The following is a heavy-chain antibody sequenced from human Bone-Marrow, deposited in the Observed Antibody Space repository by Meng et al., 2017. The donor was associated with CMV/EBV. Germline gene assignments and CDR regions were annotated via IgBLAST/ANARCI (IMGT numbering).Heavy chain of an antibody. Sequence: SVKVSCKASGGTFNSYAISWVRQAPGQGLEWMGGVIPIFRTPKYAQKFQGRVTITTDESTSTSYMELSSLRSEDTAVYYCARWGPYYGSGMNAFDIWGQGTIVTVSS. J-gene: IGHJ3*02. D-gene: IGHD3-10*01. V-gene: IGHV1-69*05. CDR3: ARWGPYYGSGMNAFDI. CDR2: VIPIFRTP. CDR1: GGTFNSYA.